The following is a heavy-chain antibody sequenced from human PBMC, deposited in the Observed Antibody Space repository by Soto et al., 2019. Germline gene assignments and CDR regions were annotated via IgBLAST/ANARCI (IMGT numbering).Heavy chain of an antibody. J-gene: IGHJ6*02. CDR2: INPNSGGT. D-gene: IGHD6-13*01. Sequence: GASVKVSCKASGYTFTGYYMHWVRQAPGQGLEWMGWINPNSGGTNYAQKFQGWVTMTRDTSISTAYMELSRLRSDDTAVYYCARGQQQLEEPTDIHYYYGMDVWGQGTTGTVSS. CDR3: ARGQQQLEEPTDIHYYYGMDV. CDR1: GYTFTGYY. V-gene: IGHV1-2*04.